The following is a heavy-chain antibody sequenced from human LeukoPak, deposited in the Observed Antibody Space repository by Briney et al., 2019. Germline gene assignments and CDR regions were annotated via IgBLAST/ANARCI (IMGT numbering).Heavy chain of an antibody. V-gene: IGHV3-74*01. Sequence: GGSLRLSCAASGFTFTRYWMHWVRQAPGKGLVWVSRINTDGSSTAYADSVKGRFTISRDNAKNTVYLQMNSLRAEDTAVYYCARVSSDYYDSSGYYYFDYWGQGTLVTVSS. CDR2: INTDGSST. CDR1: GFTFTRYW. J-gene: IGHJ4*02. CDR3: ARVSSDYYDSSGYYYFDY. D-gene: IGHD3-22*01.